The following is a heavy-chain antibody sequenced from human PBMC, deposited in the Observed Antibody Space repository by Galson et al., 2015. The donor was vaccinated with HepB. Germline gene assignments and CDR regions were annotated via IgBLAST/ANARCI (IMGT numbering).Heavy chain of an antibody. V-gene: IGHV3-30*02. CDR1: GFTFSSYG. CDR2: IRYDGSNK. CDR3: AKDQGGYYYDSSGWLDY. D-gene: IGHD3-22*01. J-gene: IGHJ4*02. Sequence: SLRLSCAASGFTFSSYGMHWVRQAPGKGLEWVAFIRYDGSNKYYADSVKGRFTISRDNSKNTLYLQMNSLRAEDTAVYYCAKDQGGYYYDSSGWLDYWGRGTLVTVSS.